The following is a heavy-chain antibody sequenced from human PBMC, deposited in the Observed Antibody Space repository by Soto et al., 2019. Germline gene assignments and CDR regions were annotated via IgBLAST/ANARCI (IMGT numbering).Heavy chain of an antibody. CDR2: IYYSGST. CDR1: GGSISSYY. CDR3: AREEAVVGLFDY. J-gene: IGHJ4*02. V-gene: IGHV4-59*01. D-gene: IGHD2-2*01. Sequence: SETLSLTCTVSGGSISSYYWSWIRQPPGKGLEWIGYIYYSGSTNYNPSLKSRVTISVDTSKNQFSLKLSSVTAADTAVYYCAREEAVVGLFDYWGQGTLVTVSS.